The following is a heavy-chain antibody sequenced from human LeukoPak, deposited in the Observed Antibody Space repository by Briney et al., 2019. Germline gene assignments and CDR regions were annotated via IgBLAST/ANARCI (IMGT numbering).Heavy chain of an antibody. Sequence: ASVKVSCKASGYTFTSYYMHWVRQAPGQGLEWMGIINPSSGSTSYAQKFQGRVTMTRDTSTSTVYMELSSLRSEDTAVYYCARDRGGCSSTSCYNYYYYYYGMDVWGQGTTVTVSS. CDR1: GYTFTSYY. CDR2: INPSSGST. CDR3: ARDRGGCSSTSCYNYYYYYYGMDV. D-gene: IGHD2-2*02. J-gene: IGHJ6*02. V-gene: IGHV1-46*01.